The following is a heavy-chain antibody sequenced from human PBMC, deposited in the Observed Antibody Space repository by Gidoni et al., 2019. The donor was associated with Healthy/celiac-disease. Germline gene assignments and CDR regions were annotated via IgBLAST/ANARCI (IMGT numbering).Heavy chain of an antibody. D-gene: IGHD2-21*02. CDR2: INPSGGST. CDR1: GYTFTSYY. Sequence: QVQLVQSGAEVKKPGASVKVSCKASGYTFTSYYMHWVRQAPGQGLEWMGIINPSGGSTSYAQKFQGRVTMTRDTSTSTVYMELSSLRSEDTAVYYCARGRVEGLPAANDFQHWGQGTLVTVSS. V-gene: IGHV1-46*01. J-gene: IGHJ1*01. CDR3: ARGRVEGLPAANDFQH.